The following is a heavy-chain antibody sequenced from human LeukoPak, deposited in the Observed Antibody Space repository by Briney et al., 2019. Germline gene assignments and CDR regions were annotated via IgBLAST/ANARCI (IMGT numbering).Heavy chain of an antibody. J-gene: IGHJ5*02. CDR2: ISYDGSNK. D-gene: IGHD2-2*02. Sequence: GGFLRLSCAASGFTFSSYGMHWVRQAPGKGLEWVAVISYDGSNKYYADSVKGRFTISRDNSKNTLYLQMNSLRAEDTAVYYCARGGDIVVVPAAIRSSGWFDPWGQGTLATVSS. V-gene: IGHV3-30*03. CDR3: ARGGDIVVVPAAIRSSGWFDP. CDR1: GFTFSSYG.